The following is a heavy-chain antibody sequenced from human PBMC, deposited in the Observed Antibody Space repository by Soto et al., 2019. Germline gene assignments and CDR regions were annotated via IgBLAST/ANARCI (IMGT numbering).Heavy chain of an antibody. V-gene: IGHV4-4*07. CDR2: IYTSGST. J-gene: IGHJ6*02. D-gene: IGHD6-13*01. CDR3: ARDLAAGTGPEYYYYGMDV. Sequence: QVQLQESGPGLVKPSETLSLTCTVSGGSISSYYWSWIRQPAGKGLEWIGRIYTSGSTNYNPSLKSRVNMSVDTSKNQFSLKLSSVTAADTAVYYCARDLAAGTGPEYYYYGMDVWGQGTTVTVSS. CDR1: GGSISSYY.